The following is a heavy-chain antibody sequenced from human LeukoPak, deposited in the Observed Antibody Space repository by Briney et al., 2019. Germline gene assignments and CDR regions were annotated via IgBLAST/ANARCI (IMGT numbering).Heavy chain of an antibody. J-gene: IGHJ4*02. CDR3: ARDRRLKDTALGSTNY. V-gene: IGHV1-8*01. CDR2: MNPNSGNT. CDR1: GHTFTSYD. Sequence: GASVKVSCKASGHTFTSYDINWLRQATGQGLESMGWMNPNSGNTGYAHKFPGRVTMTRNTSISTAYMELSRLRSEDTAVYYCARDRRLKDTALGSTNYWGQGTLVTVSS. D-gene: IGHD5-18*01.